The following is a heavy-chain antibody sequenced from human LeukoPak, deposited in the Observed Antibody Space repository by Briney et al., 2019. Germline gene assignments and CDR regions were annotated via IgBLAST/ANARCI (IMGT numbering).Heavy chain of an antibody. CDR1: GGSISSSSYH. J-gene: IGHJ4*02. CDR3: ARDGTGTTTN. V-gene: IGHV4-39*07. D-gene: IGHD1-7*01. CDR2: IYYSGST. Sequence: SETLSLTCTVSGGSISSSSYHWGWIRQPPGKGLEWIGSIYYSGSTYYNPSLKSRVTISVDTSKNQSSLKLSSVTAADTAVYYCARDGTGTTTNWGQGTLVTVSS.